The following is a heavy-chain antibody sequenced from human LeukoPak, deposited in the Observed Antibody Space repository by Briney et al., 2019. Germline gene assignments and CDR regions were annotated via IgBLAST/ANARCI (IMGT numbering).Heavy chain of an antibody. D-gene: IGHD3-22*01. Sequence: SETLSLTCTVSGGSINGYYWSWIRQPPGKGLEWIGEINHSGSTNYNPSLKSRVTISVDTSKNQFSLKLSSVTAADTAVYYCARVDYYDSSLGDYWGQGTLVTVSS. CDR2: INHSGST. CDR3: ARVDYYDSSLGDY. CDR1: GGSINGYY. J-gene: IGHJ4*02. V-gene: IGHV4-34*01.